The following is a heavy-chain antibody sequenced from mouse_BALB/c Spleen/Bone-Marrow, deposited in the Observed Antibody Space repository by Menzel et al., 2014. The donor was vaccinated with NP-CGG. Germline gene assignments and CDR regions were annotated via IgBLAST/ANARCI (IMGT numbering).Heavy chain of an antibody. V-gene: IGHV5-9-3*01. CDR3: ARQTGSYDDWFAY. Sequence: EVKVVESGGGLVKPGGSLKLSCAASGFIFSSYAMSWDRQTPEKRLEWVAIFSSGGSYTSYPDSVKGRFTISRDNEENTLCLQISRLRSEDTAMYYSARQTGSYDDWFAYWGQRTLVTVSA. D-gene: IGHD2-12*01. CDR2: FSSGGSYT. J-gene: IGHJ3*01. CDR1: GFIFSSYA.